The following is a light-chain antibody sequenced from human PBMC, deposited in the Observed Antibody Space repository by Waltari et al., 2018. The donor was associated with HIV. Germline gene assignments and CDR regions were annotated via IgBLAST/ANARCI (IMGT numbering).Light chain of an antibody. CDR2: WAS. Sequence: DIVMNQSPDSLAVSLGERATINCKSSQSVLYSSNNKNYLAWYQQKPGQPPELLIYWASTRVSGVPDRFSGSGSGTDFTLTISSLQAEDVAVYYCQQYYSNPLTFGGGTKVEIK. CDR3: QQYYSNPLT. V-gene: IGKV4-1*01. CDR1: QSVLYSSNNKNY. J-gene: IGKJ4*01.